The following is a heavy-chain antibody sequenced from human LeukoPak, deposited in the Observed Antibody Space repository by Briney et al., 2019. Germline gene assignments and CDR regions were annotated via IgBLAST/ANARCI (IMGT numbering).Heavy chain of an antibody. Sequence: ASVKVSCKASGYTFTSYDINWVRQATGQGLEWMGWMNPNSGNTGYAQKFQGRVTITRNTSISTAYMELSSLRSEDTAVYYCATPGENYDFWSGYYIDWGQGTLVTVSS. D-gene: IGHD3-3*01. V-gene: IGHV1-8*03. J-gene: IGHJ4*02. CDR2: MNPNSGNT. CDR3: ATPGENYDFWSGYYID. CDR1: GYTFTSYD.